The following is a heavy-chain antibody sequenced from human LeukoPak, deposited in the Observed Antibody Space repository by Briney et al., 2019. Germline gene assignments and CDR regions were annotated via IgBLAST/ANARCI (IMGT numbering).Heavy chain of an antibody. CDR2: ISSSGSDM. CDR3: ASSRVATSDY. J-gene: IGHJ4*02. D-gene: IGHD5-12*01. Sequence: GGSLRLSCAASGFTFSSYGMHWVRQAPGKGLEWVSSISSSGSDMYCAESVRGRFTISRDNAKSSLYLQMNSLRAEDTAVYYCASSRVATSDYWGQGTLVTVSS. CDR1: GFTFSSYG. V-gene: IGHV3-21*01.